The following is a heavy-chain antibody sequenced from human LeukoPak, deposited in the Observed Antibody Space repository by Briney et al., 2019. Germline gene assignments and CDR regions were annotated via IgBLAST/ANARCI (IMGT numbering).Heavy chain of an antibody. J-gene: IGHJ1*01. CDR2: IYHSGST. V-gene: IGHV4-38-2*01. CDR3: ASPELHCSSTSCANNLEYFQH. CDR1: GYSISSGYY. D-gene: IGHD2-2*01. Sequence: KPSETLSLTCAVSGYSISSGYYWGWIRQPPGKGLEWIGSIYHSGSTYYNPSLKSRVTISVGTSKNQFSLKLSSVTAADTAVYYCASPELHCSSTSCANNLEYFQHWGQGTLVTVSS.